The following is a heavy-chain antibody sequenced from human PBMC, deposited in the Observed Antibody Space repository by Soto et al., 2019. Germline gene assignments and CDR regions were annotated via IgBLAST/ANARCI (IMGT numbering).Heavy chain of an antibody. CDR3: AKAVIVVVPAAYDY. CDR1: GYTFSSYA. J-gene: IGHJ4*02. CDR2: ISGSGGST. V-gene: IGHV3-23*01. D-gene: IGHD2-2*01. Sequence: SCKASGYTFSSYAMSWVRQAPGKGLEWVSAISGSGGSTYYADSVKGRFTISRDNSKNTLYLQMNSLRAEDTAVYYCAKAVIVVVPAAYDYWGQGTLVTVSS.